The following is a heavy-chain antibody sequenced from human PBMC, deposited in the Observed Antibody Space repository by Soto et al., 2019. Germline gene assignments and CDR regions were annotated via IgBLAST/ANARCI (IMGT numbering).Heavy chain of an antibody. D-gene: IGHD3-10*01. Sequence: ASVKVSCKASGYTFTSYAMHWVRQAPGQRLEWMGWINAGNGNTKYSQKVQGRVTITRHISASRAYMELSSLRSEDTAVYYCAAYGSGSPRSWNYYYYMDVWGKGTTVTVSS. V-gene: IGHV1-3*01. J-gene: IGHJ6*03. CDR2: INAGNGNT. CDR1: GYTFTSYA. CDR3: AAYGSGSPRSWNYYYYMDV.